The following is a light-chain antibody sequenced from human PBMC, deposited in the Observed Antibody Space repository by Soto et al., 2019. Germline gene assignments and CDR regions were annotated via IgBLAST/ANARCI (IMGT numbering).Light chain of an antibody. CDR2: AAS. J-gene: IGKJ5*01. V-gene: IGKV1-39*01. CDR3: QQSYSNPTT. Sequence: DIQMTQSPSSLSASVGYRLTITCRASQSISSSLNWYQQKXGKAPKVLIYAASSLQSGVPSRCSGSGSGTDFTLTISSLQPEDFETYYCQQSYSNPTTFGQGTRLENK. CDR1: QSISSS.